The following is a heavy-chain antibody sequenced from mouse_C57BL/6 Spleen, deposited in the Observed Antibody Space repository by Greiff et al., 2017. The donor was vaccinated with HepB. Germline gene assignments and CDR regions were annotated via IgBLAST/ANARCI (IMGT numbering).Heavy chain of an antibody. V-gene: IGHV5-17*01. CDR1: GFTFSDYG. CDR2: ISSGSSTI. Sequence: DVQLVESGGGLVKPGGSLKLSCAASGFTFSDYGMHWVRQAPEKGLEWVAYISSGSSTIYYADTVKGRFTISRDNAKNTLFLQMTSLRSEDTAMYYCARGGNYEWFAYWGQGTLVTVSA. D-gene: IGHD2-1*01. CDR3: ARGGNYEWFAY. J-gene: IGHJ3*01.